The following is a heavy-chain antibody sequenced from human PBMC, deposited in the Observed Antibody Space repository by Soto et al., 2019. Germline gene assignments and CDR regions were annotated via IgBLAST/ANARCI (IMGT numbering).Heavy chain of an antibody. CDR3: ARYITMVRN. Sequence: SETLSLTCTVSGGSISSSSYYWGWIRQPPGKGLEWIGSIYYSGSTYYNPSLKSRVTISVDTSKNQFSLKLSSVTAADTAVYYCARYITMVRNWGQGTLVTVSS. D-gene: IGHD3-10*01. CDR1: GGSISSSSYY. V-gene: IGHV4-39*07. J-gene: IGHJ4*02. CDR2: IYYSGST.